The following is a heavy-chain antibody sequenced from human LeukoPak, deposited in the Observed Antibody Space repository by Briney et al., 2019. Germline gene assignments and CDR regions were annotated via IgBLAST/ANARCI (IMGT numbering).Heavy chain of an antibody. D-gene: IGHD3-22*01. V-gene: IGHV5-51*01. J-gene: IGHJ6*03. CDR1: GYSFTSYW. CDR2: IYPGDSDT. Sequence: GEPLKISCKGSGYSFTSYWIGWVRQLPGKGLEWMGIIYPGDSDTRYSPSFQGQVTISADKSISTAYLQWSSLKASDTAMYYCARPLYDSSGPPGTYYYYMDVWGKGTTVTVSS. CDR3: ARPLYDSSGPPGTYYYYMDV.